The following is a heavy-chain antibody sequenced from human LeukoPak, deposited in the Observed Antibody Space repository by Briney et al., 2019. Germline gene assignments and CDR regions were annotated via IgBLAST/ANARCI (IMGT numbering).Heavy chain of an antibody. V-gene: IGHV1-2*02. CDR1: GYTFTGYY. CDR2: INPNSGGT. J-gene: IGHJ6*03. D-gene: IGHD6-6*01. Sequence: ASVKVSCTASGYTFTGYYMHWVRQAPGQGLEWMGWINPNSGGTNYAQKFQGRVTMTRDTSISTAYMELSRLRSDDTAVYYCARGAYSSSSGYYYYYMDVWGKGTTVTVSS. CDR3: ARGAYSSSSGYYYYYMDV.